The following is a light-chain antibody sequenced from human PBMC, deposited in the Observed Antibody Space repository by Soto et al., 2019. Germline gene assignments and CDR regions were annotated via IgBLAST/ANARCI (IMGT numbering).Light chain of an antibody. V-gene: IGLV2-14*01. CDR1: SSDVGVYNY. Sequence: QSALTQPASVSGSPGQSITISCTGTSSDVGVYNYVSWYQQHPGKAPKLMIIDVSNRPSGVSNRFSGSKSGNTASLTISGLQAEDEADYYCSSYTSSDTYVFGTGTKVTV. CDR3: SSYTSSDTYV. CDR2: DVS. J-gene: IGLJ1*01.